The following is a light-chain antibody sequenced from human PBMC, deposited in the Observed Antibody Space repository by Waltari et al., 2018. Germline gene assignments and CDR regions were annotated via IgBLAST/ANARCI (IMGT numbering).Light chain of an antibody. J-gene: IGKJ1*01. Sequence: EIVMTQTPLSLSVTPGQPASISCRSSQSLLNIDGKTYFDWYVQKPGQPPQLLIHEVSNRCSGVPDRLSGSGSGTDFTLKISRVEAEDVGVYYCMQSTQLPLAFGQGTKVEIK. CDR2: EVS. CDR1: QSLLNIDGKTY. V-gene: IGKV2D-29*01. CDR3: MQSTQLPLA.